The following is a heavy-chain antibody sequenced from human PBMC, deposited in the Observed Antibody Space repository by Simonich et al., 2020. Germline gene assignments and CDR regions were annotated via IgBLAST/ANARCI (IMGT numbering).Heavy chain of an antibody. CDR3: ARWTATGYYFDY. CDR2: IYSGGST. V-gene: IGHV3-53*01. Sequence: EVQLVESGGGLIQPGGSLRLSCAASGFTVSSNYMSWVRQAPGKGREWVSVIYSGGSTYYAESGKGRFTSSRDNSKNTLYLQINSLRAEDTAVYYCARWTATGYYFDYWGQGTLVTVSS. CDR1: GFTVSSNY. D-gene: IGHD1-1*01. J-gene: IGHJ4*02.